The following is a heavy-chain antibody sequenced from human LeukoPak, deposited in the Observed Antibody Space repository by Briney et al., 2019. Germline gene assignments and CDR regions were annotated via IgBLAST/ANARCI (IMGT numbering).Heavy chain of an antibody. J-gene: IGHJ5*02. D-gene: IGHD5-18*01. V-gene: IGHV4-39*07. CDR2: IDSGGGT. Sequence: SETLSLTCSVSGGSVSTTGRFWGWVRQPPGKGLEWIGSIDSGGGTHYITSLKSRLTISLDSSKNQYSLRLRSVAAADTAVYYCARDTDTTMPISWGQGTLDTVSS. CDR3: ARDTDTTMPIS. CDR1: GGSVSTTGRF.